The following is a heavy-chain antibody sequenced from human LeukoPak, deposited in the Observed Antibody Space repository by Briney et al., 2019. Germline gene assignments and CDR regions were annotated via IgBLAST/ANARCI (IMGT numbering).Heavy chain of an antibody. V-gene: IGHV4-59*01. Sequence: SETLSLTCTVSGGSISSYYWSWIRQPPGKGLEWIGYIYYSGSTNYNPSLKSRVTISVDASKNQFSLKLSSVTAADTAVYYCARALAGTGPRSPWFDPWGQGTLVTVSS. J-gene: IGHJ5*02. CDR2: IYYSGST. CDR1: GGSISSYY. D-gene: IGHD6-13*01. CDR3: ARALAGTGPRSPWFDP.